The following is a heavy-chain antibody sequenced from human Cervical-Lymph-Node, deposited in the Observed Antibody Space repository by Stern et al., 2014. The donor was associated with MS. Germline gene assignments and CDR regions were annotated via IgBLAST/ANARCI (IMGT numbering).Heavy chain of an antibody. J-gene: IGHJ3*01. CDR1: GYSFSNTW. CDR3: ARPLRGINNAFDA. Sequence: QLVQSGGEVKKAGESLKISCKGSGYSFSNTWIGWVRQMPGKGLEWMGFIYPEDSDTRYSPSFHGQVSISADTSISTTYLHWSSLKASDTAMYFCARPLRGINNAFDAWGQGTMVTVYS. D-gene: IGHD3-10*01. CDR2: IYPEDSDT. V-gene: IGHV5-51*01.